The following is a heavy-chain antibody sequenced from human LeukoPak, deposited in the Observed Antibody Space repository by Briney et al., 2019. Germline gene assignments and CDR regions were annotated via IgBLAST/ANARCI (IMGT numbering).Heavy chain of an antibody. CDR2: INHSGST. CDR3: ARDTQYYYGAGAQGNWFDP. CDR1: GGSFSGYY. J-gene: IGHJ5*02. V-gene: IGHV4-34*01. D-gene: IGHD3-10*01. Sequence: SETLSLTCAVYGGSFSGYYWSWIRQPPGKGLEWIGEINHSGSTNYNPSLKSRVTISVDTSKNQFSLKLSSVTAADTAVYYCARDTQYYYGAGAQGNWFDPWGQGTLVTVSS.